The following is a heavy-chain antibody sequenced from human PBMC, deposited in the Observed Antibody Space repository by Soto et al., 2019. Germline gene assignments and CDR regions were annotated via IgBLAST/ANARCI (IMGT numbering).Heavy chain of an antibody. CDR1: GGSISSYY. D-gene: IGHD3-22*01. Sequence: SETLSLTCTVSGGSISSYYWIWIRQPPGKGLEWIGYIYYSGSTNYNPSLKSRVTISVDTSKNQFSLKLSSVTAADTAVYYCARAPISRNYYDSSGYYVQWGQGTLVTVS. CDR3: ARAPISRNYYDSSGYYVQ. CDR2: IYYSGST. V-gene: IGHV4-59*01. J-gene: IGHJ4*02.